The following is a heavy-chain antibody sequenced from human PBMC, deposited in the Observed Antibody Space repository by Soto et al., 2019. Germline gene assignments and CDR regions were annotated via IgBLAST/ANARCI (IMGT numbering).Heavy chain of an antibody. CDR2: ISWNSGSI. CDR1: GFTFDDYA. D-gene: IGHD3-3*01. CDR3: AKVGVLRFLEWLSANAPGAFDI. Sequence: PGGSLRLSCAASGFTFDDYAMHWVRQAPGKGLEWVSGISWNSGSIGYADSVKGRFTISRDNAKNSLYLQMNSPRAEDTALYYCAKVGVLRFLEWLSANAPGAFDIWGQGTMVTVSS. V-gene: IGHV3-9*01. J-gene: IGHJ3*02.